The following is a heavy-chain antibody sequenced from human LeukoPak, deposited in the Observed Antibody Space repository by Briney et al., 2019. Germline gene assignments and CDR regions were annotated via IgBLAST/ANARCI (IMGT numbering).Heavy chain of an antibody. D-gene: IGHD2-8*01. Sequence: GGSLRLSCAASGFTFSNYDMHWVRQAPGMGLEWVAFVRYDDTYYADAVKGRFTISRDNSNNTLYLQMNSLRTEDTAVYYCAKNGPWFDPWGQGTLVTVSS. J-gene: IGHJ5*02. CDR2: VRYDDT. CDR1: GFTFSNYD. V-gene: IGHV3-30*02. CDR3: AKNGPWFDP.